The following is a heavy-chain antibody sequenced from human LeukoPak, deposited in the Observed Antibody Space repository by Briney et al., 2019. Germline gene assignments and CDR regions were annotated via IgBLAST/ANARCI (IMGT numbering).Heavy chain of an antibody. D-gene: IGHD2-2*03. V-gene: IGHV3-66*01. CDR2: IYSGGST. CDR1: GFTVSSNY. Sequence: GGSLRLSCAASGFTVSSNYMSWVRQAPGKGLEWVSVIYSGGSTYYADSVKGRFTISRDNSKNTPYLQMNSLRAEDTAVYYCARDGNCSSTSCSGNYYYFGMDVWGQGTTVTVSS. CDR3: ARDGNCSSTSCSGNYYYFGMDV. J-gene: IGHJ6*02.